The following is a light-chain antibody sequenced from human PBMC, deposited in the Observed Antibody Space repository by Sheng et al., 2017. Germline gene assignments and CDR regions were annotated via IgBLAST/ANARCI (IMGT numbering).Light chain of an antibody. CDR3: QQYGSSRWT. J-gene: IGKJ1*01. CDR1: QSVGRW. CDR2: KAS. Sequence: DIQMTQSPPTLSASVGDRVTITCRASQSVGRWLAWYQQKPGKAPKLLIYKASALESGVPSRFSGSGSRTEFTLTISRLEPEDFAVYYCQQYGSSRWTFGQGTKVEIK. V-gene: IGKV1-5*03.